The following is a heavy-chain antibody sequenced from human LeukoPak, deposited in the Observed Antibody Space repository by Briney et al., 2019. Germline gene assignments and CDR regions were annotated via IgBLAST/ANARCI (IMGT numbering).Heavy chain of an antibody. CDR1: PFNSNNYW. J-gene: IGHJ4*02. V-gene: IGHV3-7*01. D-gene: IGHD6-25*01. Sequence: QPGGSLTLSCAAFPFNSNNYWMSWVRQAPGKGLEWVANINRDGSEITYVDSVKGRFTISRDNAKNSLYLQMNSLRAEDTAVYYCAEDPGFNSALWGRGTLVTVSS. CDR2: INRDGSEI. CDR3: AEDPGFNSAL.